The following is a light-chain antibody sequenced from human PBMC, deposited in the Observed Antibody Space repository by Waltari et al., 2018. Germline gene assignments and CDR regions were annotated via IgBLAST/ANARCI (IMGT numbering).Light chain of an antibody. Sequence: QSALTQPVSVSGSPGQSITLSCTGTSNDIGNYDLVSWYQQRPGEAPKLLMYGATKRPSGGSNRCSGSKSGKTASLTISGHQTEDEAEYYCFSFVAANSFVFGPGTKVTVL. CDR2: GAT. V-gene: IGLV2-23*01. J-gene: IGLJ1*01. CDR3: FSFVAANSFV. CDR1: SNDIGNYDL.